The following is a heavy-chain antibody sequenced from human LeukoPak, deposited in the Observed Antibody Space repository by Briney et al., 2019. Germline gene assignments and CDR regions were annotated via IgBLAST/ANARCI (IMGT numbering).Heavy chain of an antibody. V-gene: IGHV4-59*01. D-gene: IGHD5-18*01. CDR1: GGSFSGYY. J-gene: IGHJ4*02. CDR3: ARGYSYGYDFDY. Sequence: SETLSLTCAVYGGSFSGYYWSWIRQPPGKGLEWIGYIYYSGSTNYNPSLKSRVTISVDTSKNQFSLKLSSVTAADTAVYYCARGYSYGYDFDYWGQGTLVTVSS. CDR2: IYYSGST.